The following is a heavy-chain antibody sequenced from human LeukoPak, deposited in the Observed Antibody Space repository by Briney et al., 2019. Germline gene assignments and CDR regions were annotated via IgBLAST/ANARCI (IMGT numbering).Heavy chain of an antibody. CDR1: GYTFTGYY. V-gene: IGHV1-2*02. D-gene: IGHD2-2*01. CDR3: ARGKDVVVPAADY. J-gene: IGHJ4*02. Sequence: ASVKVSCKASGYTFTGYYMHWVRQAPGQGLEGMGWINPNSGGTNYSQKFQGRVTMTRDTSISTAYMELSRLRSDDTAVYYCARGKDVVVPAADYWGQGTLVTVSS. CDR2: INPNSGGT.